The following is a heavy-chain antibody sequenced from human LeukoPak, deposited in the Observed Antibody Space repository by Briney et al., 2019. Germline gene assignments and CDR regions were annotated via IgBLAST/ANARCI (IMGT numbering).Heavy chain of an antibody. Sequence: SQTLSLTCTVSGGSISSGSYYWSWIRQPAGKGLEWIGRIYTSGSTNYHPSLKSRITISVDTSKNQFSLKLSSVTAADTAVYYCAPDLGYFYLQHWGQGTLVPLSS. J-gene: IGHJ1*01. CDR3: APDLGYFYLQH. CDR1: GGSISSGSYY. D-gene: IGHD2-2*03. V-gene: IGHV4-61*02. CDR2: IYTSGST.